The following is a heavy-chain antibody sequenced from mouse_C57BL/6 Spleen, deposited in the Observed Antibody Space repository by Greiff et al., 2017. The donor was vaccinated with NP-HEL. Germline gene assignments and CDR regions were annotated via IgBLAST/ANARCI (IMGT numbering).Heavy chain of an antibody. CDR1: GYTFTDYN. Sequence: EVKLVESGPELVKPGASVKIPCKASGYTFTDYNMDWVKQSHGKSLEWIGDINPNNGGTIYNQKFKGKATLTVDKSSSTAYMELRSLTSEDTAVYYCARTAQAYYAMDYWGQGTSVTVSS. CDR3: ARTAQAYYAMDY. J-gene: IGHJ4*01. D-gene: IGHD3-2*02. V-gene: IGHV1-18*01. CDR2: INPNNGGT.